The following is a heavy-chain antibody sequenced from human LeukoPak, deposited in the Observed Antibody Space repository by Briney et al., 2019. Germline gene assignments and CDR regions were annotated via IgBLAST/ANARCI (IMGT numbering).Heavy chain of an antibody. J-gene: IGHJ4*02. Sequence: GESLKISCKGSGYSFTSYWIGWVRQMPGKGLEWMGIIYPGDSDTRYSPSFQGQVTISADKSISTAYLQWSSLKASDTAMYYCARHASRDFWSGYQPPDYWGQGTLVTVSS. V-gene: IGHV5-51*01. CDR3: ARHASRDFWSGYQPPDY. D-gene: IGHD3-3*01. CDR2: IYPGDSDT. CDR1: GYSFTSYW.